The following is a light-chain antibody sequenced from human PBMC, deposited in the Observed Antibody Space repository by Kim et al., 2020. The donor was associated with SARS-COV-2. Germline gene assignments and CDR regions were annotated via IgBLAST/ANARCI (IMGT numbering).Light chain of an antibody. V-gene: IGLV2-14*03. CDR2: DVS. CDR1: RSDIGGSNY. CDR3: SSYAGDNTVV. Sequence: GQSITISCTGSRSDIGGSNYVSWYQQHPGKAPKLMIYDVSNRPSGVSNRFSGSKSGNTASLTISGLQAEDEAEYYCSSYAGDNTVVFGGGTQLTVL. J-gene: IGLJ2*01.